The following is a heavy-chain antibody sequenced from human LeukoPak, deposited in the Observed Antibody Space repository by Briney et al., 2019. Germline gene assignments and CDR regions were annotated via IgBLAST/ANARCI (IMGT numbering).Heavy chain of an antibody. CDR2: IIPIFGTA. CDR1: GGTFGSYA. Sequence: ASVKVSCKASGGTFGSYAISWVRQAPGQGLEWMGGIIPIFGTANYAQKFQGRVTITTDESTSTAYMELSSLRSEDTAVYYCARDSGQLQFPPHYYMDVWGKGTTVTVSS. D-gene: IGHD3-10*01. CDR3: ARDSGQLQFPPHYYMDV. J-gene: IGHJ6*03. V-gene: IGHV1-69*05.